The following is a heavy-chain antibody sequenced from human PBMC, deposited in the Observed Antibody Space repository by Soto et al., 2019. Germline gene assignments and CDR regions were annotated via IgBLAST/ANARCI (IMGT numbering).Heavy chain of an antibody. CDR2: INHSGST. V-gene: IGHV4-34*01. CDR3: ARLVILPPYYYYYMDV. J-gene: IGHJ6*03. CDR1: GGSFSGYY. Sequence: SETLSITCAVYGGSFSGYYWSWIRQPPGKGLEWIGEINHSGSTNYNPSLKSRVTISVDTSKNQFSLKLSSVTAADTAVYYCARLVILPPYYYYYMDVGGRGTTVTVSS. D-gene: IGHD3-22*01.